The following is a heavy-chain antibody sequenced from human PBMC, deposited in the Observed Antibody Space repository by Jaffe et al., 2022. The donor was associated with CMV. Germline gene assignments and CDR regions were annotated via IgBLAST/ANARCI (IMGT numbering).Heavy chain of an antibody. V-gene: IGHV3-33*08. J-gene: IGHJ4*02. CDR1: GFTFSSYG. Sequence: QVQLVESGGGVVQPGRSLRLSCAASGFTFSSYGMHWVRQAPGKGLEWVAVIWYDGSNKYYADSVKGRFTISRDNSKNTLYLQMNSLRAEDTAVYYCARDMAVAGNDTEALDYWGQGTLVTVSS. CDR2: IWYDGSNK. D-gene: IGHD6-19*01. CDR3: ARDMAVAGNDTEALDY.